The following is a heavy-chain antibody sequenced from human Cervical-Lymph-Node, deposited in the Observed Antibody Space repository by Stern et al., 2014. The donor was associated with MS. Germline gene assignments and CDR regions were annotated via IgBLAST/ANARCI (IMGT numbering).Heavy chain of an antibody. J-gene: IGHJ4*02. CDR1: GFTFSTYA. CDR3: AKDADSRPAIALY. CDR2: IGGRGGSP. D-gene: IGHD6-13*01. Sequence: EVQLVESGGGLVQPGGSLRLSCAASGFTFSTYAMNWVRLAPGKGLEWVSAIGGRGGSPYYADSVKGRFTISRDNSKNTLYLQMNSLRAEDTAIYYCAKDADSRPAIALYWGQGTLVTVSS. V-gene: IGHV3-23*04.